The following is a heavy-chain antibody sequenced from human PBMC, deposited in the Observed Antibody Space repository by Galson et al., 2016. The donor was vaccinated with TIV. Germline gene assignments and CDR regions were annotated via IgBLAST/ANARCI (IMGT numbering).Heavy chain of an antibody. CDR1: GYRITDYY. J-gene: IGHJ2*01. V-gene: IGHV1-2*02. D-gene: IGHD6-13*01. Sequence: SVKVSCKASGYRITDYYIHWVRQAPGQGLEWMGWINPKSGGTGSAQKFQGGVMLTRDNTVYLEVNGLESDDTAVYYCARDATYRSRSWYFDLWGRGTLVTVSS. CDR3: ARDATYRSRSWYFDL. CDR2: INPKSGGT.